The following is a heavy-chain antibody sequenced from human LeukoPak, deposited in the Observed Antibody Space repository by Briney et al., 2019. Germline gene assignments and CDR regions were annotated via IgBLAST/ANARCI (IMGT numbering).Heavy chain of an antibody. CDR3: TRNTVTVHFDY. Sequence: GGSLRLSCSASGFTFDDYAVSWFRQAPGKGLEWVGFIRSKAFGGTPEYAASVRGRFTVSRDGSKSIAYLQMNSLKTEDTAVYYCTRNTVTVHFDYWSQGTLVTVSS. CDR2: IRSKAFGGTP. D-gene: IGHD4-17*01. CDR1: GFTFDDYA. V-gene: IGHV3-49*01. J-gene: IGHJ4*02.